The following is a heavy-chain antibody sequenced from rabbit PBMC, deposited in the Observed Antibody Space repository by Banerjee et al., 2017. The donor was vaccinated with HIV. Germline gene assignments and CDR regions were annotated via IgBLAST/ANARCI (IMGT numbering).Heavy chain of an antibody. Sequence: QEQLEESRGGLVKPEGSLTLTGTASGFSFSSNYWICWVRQAPGKGLEWIGCIVTGSGTTYYASWAKGRFTISLDNAQNTVFLQMTSLTAADTATYFCARDVGYLGDGYERGLSLWGPGTLVTVS. CDR2: IVTGSGTT. D-gene: IGHD6-1*01. V-gene: IGHV1S45*01. J-gene: IGHJ4*01. CDR3: ARDVGYLGDGYERGLSL. CDR1: GFSFSSNYW.